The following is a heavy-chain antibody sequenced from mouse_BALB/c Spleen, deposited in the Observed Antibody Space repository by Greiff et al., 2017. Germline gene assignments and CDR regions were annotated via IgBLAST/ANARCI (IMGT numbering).Heavy chain of an antibody. CDR1: GYAFTNYL. CDR2: INPGSGGT. Sequence: QVQLQQSGAELVRPGTSVKVSCKASGYAFTNYLIEWVKQRPGQGLEWIGVINPGSGGTNYNEKFKGKATLTADKSSSTAYMQLSSLTSDDSAVYFCARSGFYYGNYEAMDYWGQGTSVTVSS. CDR3: ARSGFYYGNYEAMDY. V-gene: IGHV1-54*01. D-gene: IGHD2-1*01. J-gene: IGHJ4*01.